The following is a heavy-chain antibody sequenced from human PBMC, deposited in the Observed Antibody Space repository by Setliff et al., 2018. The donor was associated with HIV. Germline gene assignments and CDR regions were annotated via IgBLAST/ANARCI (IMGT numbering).Heavy chain of an antibody. Sequence: SVKVSCKGSGDTFTSFAINWVRQAPGQGLEWLGRIIPVFGTANYAQKFQARVTITVDKPTNTAYMALSSLRHDDTAIYYCARGIAATLDYWGQGTLVTVSS. CDR2: IIPVFGTA. V-gene: IGHV1-69*06. CDR1: GDTFTSFA. D-gene: IGHD6-13*01. J-gene: IGHJ4*02. CDR3: ARGIAATLDY.